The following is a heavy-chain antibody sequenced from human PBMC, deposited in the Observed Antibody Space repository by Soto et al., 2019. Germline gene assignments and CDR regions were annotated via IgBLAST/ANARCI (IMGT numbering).Heavy chain of an antibody. J-gene: IGHJ5*02. V-gene: IGHV3-15*07. Sequence: GVSLRLSWAAAGGTCGNAWRSWVRQTPGKGLEWVARIKTRVEGETIDYAAPVKGRFAISRDDSKNTLYLQMNSPKIEDTAVYYCPTKPIRDYYRGLDPWGPGTPVTVSS. CDR1: GGTCGNAW. CDR2: IKTRVEGETI. CDR3: PTKPIRDYYRGLDP. D-gene: IGHD3-22*01.